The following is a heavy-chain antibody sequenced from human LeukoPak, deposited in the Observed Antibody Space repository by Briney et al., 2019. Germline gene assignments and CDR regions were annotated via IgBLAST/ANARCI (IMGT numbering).Heavy chain of an antibody. V-gene: IGHV3-21*01. CDR3: ARAGGYSYGYVLDYFDY. CDR2: ISSSSSYI. CDR1: GFTFSSYS. J-gene: IGHJ4*02. Sequence: GSLRLSCATSGFTFSSYSMNWVRQAPGNGLEGVSSISSSSSYIYYADSVKGRFTISRDNAKNSLYLQMNSLRAEDTAVYYCARAGGYSYGYVLDYFDYWGQGTLVTVSS. D-gene: IGHD5-18*01.